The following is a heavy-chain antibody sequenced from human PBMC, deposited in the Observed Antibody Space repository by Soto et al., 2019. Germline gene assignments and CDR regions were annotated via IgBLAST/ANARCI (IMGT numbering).Heavy chain of an antibody. CDR3: VRVGLNRNYDFDF. CDR1: GYTFNSYY. J-gene: IGHJ4*02. D-gene: IGHD3-16*01. CDR2: INHNSDVT. Sequence: QVQLVQSGAEVKKPGASVKVSCKASGYTFNSYYIHWVRQAPGQGLEWRGWINHNSDVTGYAQSFEGGVTMTRDMSMTTAYMDLTRLRSDDTDVYYCVRVGLNRNYDFDFWGQGTLITVSS. V-gene: IGHV1-2*02.